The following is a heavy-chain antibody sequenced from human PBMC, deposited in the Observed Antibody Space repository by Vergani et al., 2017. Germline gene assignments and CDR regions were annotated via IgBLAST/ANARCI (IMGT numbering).Heavy chain of an antibody. CDR3: ARGRGGEDVGFGMDV. Sequence: QVQLVQSGAEVKKPGSSVKVSCKASGGTFSSYTISWVRQAPGQGLEWMGRIIPILGIANYAQKFQGRVTITADKSTSTAYMELSSLRSEDTAVYYWARGRGGEDVGFGMDVWGQGTTVTVSS. CDR1: GGTFSSYT. V-gene: IGHV1-69*02. J-gene: IGHJ6*02. D-gene: IGHD3-10*01. CDR2: IIPILGIA.